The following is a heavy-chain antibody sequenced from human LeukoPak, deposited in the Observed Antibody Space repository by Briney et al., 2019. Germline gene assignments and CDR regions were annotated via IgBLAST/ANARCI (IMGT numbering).Heavy chain of an antibody. CDR1: GGSISSYY. CDR2: INHSGST. V-gene: IGHV4-34*01. D-gene: IGHD5-18*01. CDR3: ARDIYSYGPPYYYYYGMDV. Sequence: KASETLSLTCTVSGGSISSYYWSWIRQPPGKGLEWIGEINHSGSTNYNPSLKSRVTISVDTSKNQFSLKLSSVTAADTAVYYCARDIYSYGPPYYYYYGMDVWGQGTTVTVSS. J-gene: IGHJ6*02.